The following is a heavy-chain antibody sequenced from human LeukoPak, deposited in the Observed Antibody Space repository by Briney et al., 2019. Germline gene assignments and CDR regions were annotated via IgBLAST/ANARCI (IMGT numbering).Heavy chain of an antibody. J-gene: IGHJ4*02. D-gene: IGHD6-19*01. CDR1: GFTFSSYW. Sequence: GGSLRLSCAASGFTFSSYWMHWGRQAPGKGLVWVSRINSDGSSTSYADSVKGRFTISRDNAKNALYLQMSSLRAEDTAVYYCARDPGQQWFDFFDYWGQGTLVTVSS. CDR3: ARDPGQQWFDFFDY. CDR2: INSDGSST. V-gene: IGHV3-74*01.